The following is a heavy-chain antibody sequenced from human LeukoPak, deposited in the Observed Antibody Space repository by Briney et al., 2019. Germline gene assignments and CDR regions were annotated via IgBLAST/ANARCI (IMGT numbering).Heavy chain of an antibody. J-gene: IGHJ4*02. V-gene: IGHV3-23*01. CDR1: GFTFSSYA. CDR3: AKARYNWNDGDYYFDY. CDR2: ISGSGGST. Sequence: GGSLRLSCAASGFTFSSYAMSWVRQAPGKGLEWVSAISGSGGSTYYADSVKGRFTISRDNSKNTLYLQMNSPRAEDTAVYYCAKARYNWNDGDYYFDYWGQGTLVTVSS. D-gene: IGHD1-1*01.